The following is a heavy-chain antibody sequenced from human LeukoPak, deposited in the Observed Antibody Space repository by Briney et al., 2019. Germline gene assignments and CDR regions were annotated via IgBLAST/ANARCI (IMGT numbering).Heavy chain of an antibody. CDR1: GYSFTSYS. V-gene: IGHV5-51*01. CDR2: IYPGDSDT. Sequence: GASLKISCKGSGYSFTSYSIGWVRQMPGEGLEWMGIIYPGDSDTRYSPSFKGQVTISADKSISTAYLQWSSLKASDTAMYYCARQEGSMVRGVLNTYYYYYMDVWGKGTTVTVSS. D-gene: IGHD3-10*01. J-gene: IGHJ6*03. CDR3: ARQEGSMVRGVLNTYYYYYMDV.